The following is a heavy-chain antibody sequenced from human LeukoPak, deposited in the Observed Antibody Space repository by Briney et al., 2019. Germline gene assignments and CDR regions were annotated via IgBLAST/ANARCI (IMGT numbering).Heavy chain of an antibody. V-gene: IGHV3-23*01. D-gene: IGHD6-19*01. CDR2: IRDSGSIT. Sequence: GGSLRLSCAASGFAFSSQAMGWVRQAPGKGLEWVSVIRDSGSITYYADSVKGRFTISRDNSKNTLFLQMNSLRAEDTAVYYCAKDARRTNGWYFFDYWGQGTLVTVSS. J-gene: IGHJ4*02. CDR1: GFAFSSQA. CDR3: AKDARRTNGWYFFDY.